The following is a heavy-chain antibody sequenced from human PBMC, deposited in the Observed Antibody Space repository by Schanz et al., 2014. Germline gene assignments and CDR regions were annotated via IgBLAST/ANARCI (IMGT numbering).Heavy chain of an antibody. V-gene: IGHV3-23*04. D-gene: IGHD2-2*01. CDR2: MIGSGSSV. CDR3: AKVAPAATYLDS. CDR1: GFTFSIYG. Sequence: EVQVVESGGGLVQPGGSLRLSCAASGFTFSIYGMSWVRQAPGKGLEWVSRMIGSGSSVFYADSVKGRFTISRDNLKNTVYLQMNSLRAGDTAVYYCAKVAPAATYLDSWGLGTLVTVSS. J-gene: IGHJ4*02.